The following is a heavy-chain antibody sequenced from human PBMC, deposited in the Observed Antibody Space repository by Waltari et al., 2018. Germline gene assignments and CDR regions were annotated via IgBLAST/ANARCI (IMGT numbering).Heavy chain of an antibody. D-gene: IGHD3-3*01. V-gene: IGHV3-33*01. Sequence: QVQLVESGGGVVQPGRSLRLSCAASGFTFSSYGMHWVRQAPGKGLEWVAVICYDGSNKYYADSVKGLFTISRDNSKNTLYLQMNSLRAEDTAVYYCARDLYDFWSGSLDYWGQGTLVTVSS. CDR2: ICYDGSNK. J-gene: IGHJ4*02. CDR3: ARDLYDFWSGSLDY. CDR1: GFTFSSYG.